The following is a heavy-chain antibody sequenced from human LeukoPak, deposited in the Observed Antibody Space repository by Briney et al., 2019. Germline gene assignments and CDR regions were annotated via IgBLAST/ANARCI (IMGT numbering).Heavy chain of an antibody. Sequence: GGSLRLSCAASGFTSSSYAMHWVRQAPGKGLEWVAVISYDGSNKYYADSVKGRFTISRDNSKNTLYLQMNSLRAEDTAVYYCARDNYDNSGYSRGLDYWGQGTLVTVSS. D-gene: IGHD3-22*01. CDR1: GFTSSSYA. V-gene: IGHV3-30*04. CDR3: ARDNYDNSGYSRGLDY. CDR2: ISYDGSNK. J-gene: IGHJ4*02.